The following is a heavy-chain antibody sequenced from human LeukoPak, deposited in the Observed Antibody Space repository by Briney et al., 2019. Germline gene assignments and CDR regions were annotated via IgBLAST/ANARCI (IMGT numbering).Heavy chain of an antibody. CDR2: INHSGST. V-gene: IGHV4-34*01. Sequence: PSETLSLTCAVYGGSFSGYYWCWIRQPPGKGLEWIGEINHSGSTNYNPSLKSRVTISVDTSKNQFSLKLSSVTAADTAVYYCARRKRITMIVVVPRAFDIWGQGTMVTVSS. D-gene: IGHD3-22*01. CDR3: ARRKRITMIVVVPRAFDI. CDR1: GGSFSGYY. J-gene: IGHJ3*02.